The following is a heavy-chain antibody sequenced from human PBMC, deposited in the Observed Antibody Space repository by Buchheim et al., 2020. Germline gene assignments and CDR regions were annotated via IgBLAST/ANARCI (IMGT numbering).Heavy chain of an antibody. CDR1: GFTFSNYI. CDR2: ITSSSSTI. J-gene: IGHJ4*02. D-gene: IGHD2-15*01. V-gene: IGHV3-48*01. CDR3: ARAAGGLYFDY. Sequence: EVQVVESGGGLVQPGGSLRLSCAASGFTFSNYIMNWVRQAPGKGLEWVSYITSSSSTIYYADSVTGRFTISRDNGTHSLFLQMSSLRGEDTAVYYCARAAGGLYFDYWGQGAL.